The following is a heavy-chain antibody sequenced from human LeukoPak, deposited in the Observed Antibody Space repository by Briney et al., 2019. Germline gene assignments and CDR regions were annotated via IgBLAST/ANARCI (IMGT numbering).Heavy chain of an antibody. V-gene: IGHV3-21*01. J-gene: IGHJ5*02. CDR2: ISSSSSYI. D-gene: IGHD4-17*01. CDR3: ARHGDYERALGWFDP. Sequence: GGSLRLSCAASGFTFSSYSMNWVRQAPGKGLEWVSSISSSSSYIYYADSVKGRFTISRDNAKNSLYLQMNSLRAEDTAVYYCARHGDYERALGWFDPWGQGTLVTVSS. CDR1: GFTFSSYS.